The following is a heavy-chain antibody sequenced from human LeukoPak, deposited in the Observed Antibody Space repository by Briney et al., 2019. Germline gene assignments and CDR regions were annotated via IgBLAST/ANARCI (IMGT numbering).Heavy chain of an antibody. Sequence: PGGSLRLSCAASGFTFSSYGMHWVRQAPGKGLEWVAVLSYDGNYKYYADSVKGRFAISGDNSENTLYLQMNSLRAEDTAVYYCARYAEYAVSTPCYWGQGTLVTVSA. CDR2: LSYDGNYK. CDR1: GFTFSSYG. J-gene: IGHJ4*02. CDR3: ARYAEYAVSTPCY. D-gene: IGHD2-8*01. V-gene: IGHV3-30*03.